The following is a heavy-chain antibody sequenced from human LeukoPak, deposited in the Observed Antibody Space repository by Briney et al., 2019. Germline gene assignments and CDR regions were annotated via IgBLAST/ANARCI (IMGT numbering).Heavy chain of an antibody. V-gene: IGHV3-20*04. CDR1: GFTFVDYG. Sequence: PGGSLRLSCAASGFTFVDYGMGWVRQAPGKGLEWVSGINGNGGSPGYADSVKGRFTISRDNAKNSLYLQMNSLRAEDTAVYYCARDYGDYVGYWGQGTLVTVSS. D-gene: IGHD4-17*01. CDR2: INGNGGSP. J-gene: IGHJ4*02. CDR3: ARDYGDYVGY.